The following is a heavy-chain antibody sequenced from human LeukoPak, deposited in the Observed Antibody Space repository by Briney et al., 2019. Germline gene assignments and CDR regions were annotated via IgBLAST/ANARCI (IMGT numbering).Heavy chain of an antibody. V-gene: IGHV5-51*01. CDR3: ARCEAPWLSADMDV. J-gene: IGHJ6*03. Sequence: GESLKISCKGSGDTFTSYWIAWVRQMPGRGLEWMGIIYPGDSDTRYSPSFQGQVTISADKSISTAYLQWSSLKASDTAMYYCARCEAPWLSADMDVWGKGTTVTVSS. CDR1: GDTFTSYW. CDR2: IYPGDSDT. D-gene: IGHD6-19*01.